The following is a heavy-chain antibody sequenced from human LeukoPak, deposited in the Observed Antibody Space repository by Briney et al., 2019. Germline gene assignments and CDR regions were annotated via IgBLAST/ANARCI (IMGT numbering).Heavy chain of an antibody. CDR2: IKQDGSEK. Sequence: PGGSLRLSCAASGFTFSSYWMSWVRQAPGKGLEWVANIKQDGSEKYYVDAVKGRFTISRDNAKNSLYLQMNSLRAEDTAVYYGARDINYVLFQVSAAFDIWGQGTMVTVSS. D-gene: IGHD4-11*01. J-gene: IGHJ3*02. CDR1: GFTFSSYW. V-gene: IGHV3-7*01. CDR3: ARDINYVLFQVSAAFDI.